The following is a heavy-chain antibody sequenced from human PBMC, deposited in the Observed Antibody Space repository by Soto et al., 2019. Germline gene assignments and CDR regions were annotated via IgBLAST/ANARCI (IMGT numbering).Heavy chain of an antibody. J-gene: IGHJ4*02. CDR1: GFTFSSYG. CDR3: AKDAEDYVWGSYHQDY. Sequence: QVQLVESGGGVVQPGRSLRLSCAASGFTFSSYGMHWVRQAPGKGLEWVAVISYDGSNKYYADSVKGRFTISRDNSKNTLYLQMNSLRAEDTAVYYCAKDAEDYVWGSYHQDYWGQGTLVTVSS. CDR2: ISYDGSNK. V-gene: IGHV3-30*18. D-gene: IGHD3-16*02.